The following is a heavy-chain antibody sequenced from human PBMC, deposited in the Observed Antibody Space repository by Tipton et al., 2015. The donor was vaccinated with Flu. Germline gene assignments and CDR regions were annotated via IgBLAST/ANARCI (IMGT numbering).Heavy chain of an antibody. D-gene: IGHD5-12*01. CDR2: FFRAGNT. V-gene: IGHV4-61*01. Sequence: TLSLTCTVSGGSTIMGSYYWTWIRQPPGKGLEWIGNFFRAGNTYHNPSLRSRVTMSIDTSKNQFSLKLSSVTAADTAVYYCATIKYSGPPIWGQGTRVTVSS. CDR3: ATIKYSGPPI. CDR1: GGSTIMGSYY. J-gene: IGHJ3*02.